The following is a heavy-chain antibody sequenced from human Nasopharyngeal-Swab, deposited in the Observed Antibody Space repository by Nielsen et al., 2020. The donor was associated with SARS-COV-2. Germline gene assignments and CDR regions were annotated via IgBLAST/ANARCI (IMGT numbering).Heavy chain of an antibody. CDR3: VRSDSMYSSNRGGFDH. Sequence: GGSLRLSCAASGFNFADYAMHWVRQVPGKGLEWVAGISWNSVKIHFADSVKGRFTVSRDNAKNSLYLQMDNLRADDTALYFCVRSDSMYSSNRGGFDHWGQGTLVTVSS. CDR2: ISWNSVKI. V-gene: IGHV3-9*01. J-gene: IGHJ4*02. D-gene: IGHD6-19*01. CDR1: GFNFADYA.